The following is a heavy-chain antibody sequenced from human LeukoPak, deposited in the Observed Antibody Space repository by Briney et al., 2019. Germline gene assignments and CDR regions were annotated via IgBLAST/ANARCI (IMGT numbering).Heavy chain of an antibody. CDR3: ARDLPYGDYGFDY. V-gene: IGHV3-21*01. J-gene: IGHJ4*02. CDR1: GXTFSSYS. CDR2: ISSSSSYI. D-gene: IGHD4-17*01. Sequence: GGSLRLSCAASGXTFSSYSMNWVRQAPGKGLEWVSSISSSSSYIYYADSVKGRFTISRDNAKNSLYLQMNSLRAEDTAVYYCARDLPYGDYGFDYWGQGTLVTVSS.